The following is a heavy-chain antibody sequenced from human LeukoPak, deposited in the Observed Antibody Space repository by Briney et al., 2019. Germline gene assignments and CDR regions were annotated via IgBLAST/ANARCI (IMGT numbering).Heavy chain of an antibody. CDR3: VRHGDGDYY. CDR1: GYTFSTYG. V-gene: IGHV1-18*01. CDR2: ISAYNGNT. J-gene: IGHJ4*02. D-gene: IGHD4-17*01. Sequence: GASVKVSCKASGYTFSTYGISWVRQAPGQGLEWMGWISAYNGNTDYGQKFQGRLSVTTDTSASTAYMVLRGLTSDDTAIYYCVRHGDGDYYWGQGTLVTVSS.